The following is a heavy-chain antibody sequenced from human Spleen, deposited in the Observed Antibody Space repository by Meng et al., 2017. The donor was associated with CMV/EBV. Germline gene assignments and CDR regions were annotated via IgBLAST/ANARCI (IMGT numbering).Heavy chain of an antibody. CDR3: ARAYYYDSSGYMDY. J-gene: IGHJ4*02. V-gene: IGHV4-61*02. D-gene: IGHD3-22*01. CDR1: GGSISSGSYY. CDR2: IYTSGST. Sequence: QLQEYGPGLVKPSETLSLTCTVSGGSISSGSYYWSWIRQPAGKGLEWIGRIYTSGSTNYNPSLKSQVTISVDTSKNQFSLKLSSVTAADTAVYYCARAYYYDSSGYMDYWGQGTLVTVSS.